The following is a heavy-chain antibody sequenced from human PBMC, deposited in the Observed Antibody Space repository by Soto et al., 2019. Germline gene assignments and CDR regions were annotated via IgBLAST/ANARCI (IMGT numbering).Heavy chain of an antibody. CDR3: ARGGLRYDAFDI. D-gene: IGHD3-10*01. CDR1: GGTFSSYT. CDR2: IIPILGIA. J-gene: IGHJ3*02. Sequence: QVQLVQSGAEVKKPGSSVKVSCKASGGTFSSYTISWVRQAPGQGLKWMGRIIPILGIANYAQKFQGRVTITADKSTSTAYMELSSLRSEDTAVYYCARGGLRYDAFDIWGQGTMVTVSS. V-gene: IGHV1-69*02.